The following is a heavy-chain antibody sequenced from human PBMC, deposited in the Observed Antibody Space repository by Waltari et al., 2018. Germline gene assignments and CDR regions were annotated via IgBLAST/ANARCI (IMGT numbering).Heavy chain of an antibody. J-gene: IGHJ3*02. Sequence: QVQLQESGPGLVKPSETLSLTCTVSGASIPSHYWRWNRQPAGKGLQWIGHIYTSGTTNYNPSLKSRVTISGDTSKNQFSLKVTSVNAADTAVYYCARVGGTKVPESGAFDIWGQGTMVTVSS. CDR2: IYTSGTT. CDR3: ARVGGTKVPESGAFDI. CDR1: GASIPSHY. D-gene: IGHD4-17*01. V-gene: IGHV4-4*07.